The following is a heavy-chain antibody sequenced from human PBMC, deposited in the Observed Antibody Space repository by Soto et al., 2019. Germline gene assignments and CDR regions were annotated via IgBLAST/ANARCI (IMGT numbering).Heavy chain of an antibody. D-gene: IGHD2-15*01. CDR2: IHSSGGT. J-gene: IGHJ4*02. V-gene: IGHV4-39*02. Sequence: SETLSLTCTVSGASIKSRNYFWGWIRQPPGKGLEFVGSIHSSGGTYYNPSIKSRVTVSVDLSNSHFSLSLKSLTATDTAVYYCGRMAEAATGHTDFDFWGQGTLVTVSS. CDR3: GRMAEAATGHTDFDF. CDR1: GASIKSRNYF.